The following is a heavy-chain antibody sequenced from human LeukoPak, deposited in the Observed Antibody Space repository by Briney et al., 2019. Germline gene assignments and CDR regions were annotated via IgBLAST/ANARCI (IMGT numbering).Heavy chain of an antibody. V-gene: IGHV3-30*18. CDR3: AKERVAYYYGSGVYYYGMDV. D-gene: IGHD3-10*01. CDR2: ISYDGSNK. Sequence: GGSLRLSCAASGFTFSSYGMHWVRQAPGKGLEWVAVISYDGSNKYYADSVKGRFTISRDNSKNTLCLQMNSLRAEDTAVYYCAKERVAYYYGSGVYYYGMDVWGQGTTVTVSS. CDR1: GFTFSSYG. J-gene: IGHJ6*02.